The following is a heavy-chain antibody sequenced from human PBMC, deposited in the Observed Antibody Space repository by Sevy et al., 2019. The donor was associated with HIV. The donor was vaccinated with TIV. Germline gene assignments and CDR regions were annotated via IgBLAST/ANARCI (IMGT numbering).Heavy chain of an antibody. V-gene: IGHV3-48*03. Sequence: GGSLRLSCAASGFTFSSYEMNWVRQAPGKGLEWVSYISSNGSTIYYADSLKGRFTISRDNAKNSLYLQMNSLRAEDTAVYYCARFQTARDAFDIWGQGTMVTVSS. CDR1: GFTFSSYE. J-gene: IGHJ3*02. D-gene: IGHD6-6*01. CDR2: ISSNGSTI. CDR3: ARFQTARDAFDI.